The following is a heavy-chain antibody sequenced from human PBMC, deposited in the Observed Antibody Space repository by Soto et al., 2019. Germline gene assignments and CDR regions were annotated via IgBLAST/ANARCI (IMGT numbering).Heavy chain of an antibody. Sequence: QVQLQESGPGLVKPSQTLSLTCTVSGGPISGGGYYWSWIRQHPGKGLEWIAYIYYSGSTYYNPFLKSRVSIAGDRAKNQFSLKLSSVTAADTAVYYWSPSLCSGDTCYFDYWGQGTLVTVSS. J-gene: IGHJ4*02. D-gene: IGHD2-15*01. CDR1: GGPISGGGYY. CDR2: IYYSGST. CDR3: SPSLCSGDTCYFDY. V-gene: IGHV4-31*03.